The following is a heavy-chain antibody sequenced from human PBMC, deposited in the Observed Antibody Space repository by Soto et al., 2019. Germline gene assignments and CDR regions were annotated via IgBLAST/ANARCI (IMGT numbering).Heavy chain of an antibody. V-gene: IGHV4-61*08. CDR1: GYY. D-gene: IGHD3-22*01. Sequence: GYYGRRISKKPGKGLEWIGYIYYSGSTNYNPSLKSRVTISVDTSKNQFSLKLSSVTAADTAVYYCARVAYYYDRSGFFGFDPWGQGTLVTVSS. CDR3: ARVAYYYDRSGFFGFDP. J-gene: IGHJ5*02. CDR2: IYYSGST.